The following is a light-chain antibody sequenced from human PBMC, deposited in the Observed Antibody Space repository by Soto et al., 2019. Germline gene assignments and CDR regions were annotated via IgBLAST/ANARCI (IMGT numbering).Light chain of an antibody. CDR2: GAS. Sequence: EIVLTQSPGTLSLSPGERATLSCRASQSVSSSYLAWYQQKPGQAPRLLIYGASSRATGIPDRFSGSGSGTDFTHTISRLEPEDFAVYYCHQYGSSPFGQGTRLESK. J-gene: IGKJ5*01. CDR1: QSVSSSY. CDR3: HQYGSSP. V-gene: IGKV3-20*01.